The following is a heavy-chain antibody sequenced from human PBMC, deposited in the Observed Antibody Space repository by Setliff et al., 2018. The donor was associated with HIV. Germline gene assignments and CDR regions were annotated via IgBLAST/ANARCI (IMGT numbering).Heavy chain of an antibody. J-gene: IGHJ3*02. Sequence: GASVKVSCKASGYTFTTYGISWVRQAPGQGLEWMGWISVYNGNTHYGQKFQGRVTVTAETSTSTAYMELTSLRSDDTAVYYCASEGITMVRGAIIRSAFDIWGQGTMVTV. CDR1: GYTFTTYG. CDR2: ISVYNGNT. D-gene: IGHD3-10*01. CDR3: ASEGITMVRGAIIRSAFDI. V-gene: IGHV1-18*01.